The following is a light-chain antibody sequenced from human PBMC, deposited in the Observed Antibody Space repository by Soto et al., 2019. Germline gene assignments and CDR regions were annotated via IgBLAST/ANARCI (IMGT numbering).Light chain of an antibody. Sequence: EIVLTQSPGTLSLSPGERATLSCRASQSVSSSYLAWYQKKPGQAPRLLIYGASNRATGIPDRFSGSGSGTDFTLTISSLEPEDFAVYYCQQRSNWPSITFGQGTRLEIK. CDR1: QSVSSSY. CDR3: QQRSNWPSIT. V-gene: IGKV3D-20*02. J-gene: IGKJ5*01. CDR2: GAS.